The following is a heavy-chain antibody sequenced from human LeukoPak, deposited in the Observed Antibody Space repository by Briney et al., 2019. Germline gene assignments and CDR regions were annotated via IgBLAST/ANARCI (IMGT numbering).Heavy chain of an antibody. V-gene: IGHV4-39*07. CDR3: ARGRGIVVVVAATAGYFDY. CDR2: IYYSGST. J-gene: IGHJ4*02. D-gene: IGHD2-15*01. Sequence: SETLSLTCTVSGGSIRSSTDYWGWIRQPPGKELEWIGSIYYSGSTYYNPSLKSRVTISVDTSKNQFSLKLSSVTAADTAVYYCARGRGIVVVVAATAGYFDYWGQGTLVTVSS. CDR1: GGSIRSSTDY.